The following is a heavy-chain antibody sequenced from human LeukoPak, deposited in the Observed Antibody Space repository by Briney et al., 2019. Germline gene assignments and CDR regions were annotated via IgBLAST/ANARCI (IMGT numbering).Heavy chain of an antibody. V-gene: IGHV3-23*01. CDR3: AQGVYCSSTSCYLVSVFRL. Sequence: GGSLRLSCAASGFTFSSYAMSWVRQAPGKGLVWVSAISGSGGSTYYADSVKGRFTISRDNSKNTLYLQMNSLRAEDRALYRCAQGVYCSSTSCYLVSVFRLWGQGTVDTVSS. CDR1: GFTFSSYA. J-gene: IGHJ4*02. CDR2: ISGSGGST. D-gene: IGHD2-2*01.